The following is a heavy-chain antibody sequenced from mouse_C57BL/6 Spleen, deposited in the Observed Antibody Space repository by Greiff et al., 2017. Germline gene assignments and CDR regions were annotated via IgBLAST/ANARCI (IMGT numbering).Heavy chain of an antibody. Sequence: VQLQQSGPELVKPGASVKISCKASGYTFTDYYMNWVKQSHGKSLEWIGDINPNNGGTSYNQQFKGKATLTVDKSSSTAYMELRSLTSEDSAVYYCAREEGYYSNYDDWGQGTTLTVSS. CDR2: INPNNGGT. J-gene: IGHJ2*01. D-gene: IGHD2-5*01. CDR3: AREEGYYSNYDD. CDR1: GYTFTDYY. V-gene: IGHV1-26*01.